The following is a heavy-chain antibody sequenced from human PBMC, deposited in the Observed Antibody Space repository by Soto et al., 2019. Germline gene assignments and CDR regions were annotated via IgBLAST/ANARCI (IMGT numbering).Heavy chain of an antibody. J-gene: IGHJ6*02. CDR2: IYPGDSDT. Sequence: GESLKISCKGSGYSFTSCWIGWVRQMPGKGLEWMGIIYPGDSDTRYSPSFQGQVTISADKSISTAYLQWSSLKASDTAMYYCARLSAAIGSYYYYGMDVWGQGTTVTVSS. V-gene: IGHV5-51*01. CDR3: ARLSAAIGSYYYYGMDV. CDR1: GYSFTSCW. D-gene: IGHD2-2*01.